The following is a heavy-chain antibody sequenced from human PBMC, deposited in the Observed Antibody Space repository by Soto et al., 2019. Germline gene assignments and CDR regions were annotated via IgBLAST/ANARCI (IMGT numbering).Heavy chain of an antibody. Sequence: QVQLQESGPGLVKPSQTLSLTCTVSGDSISSGGYYWSWIRQPPGKGLEWIGYVYYRGSTNYNPSLKSRVTISVDTSKNQFSLNLSSVTAAATAVYFCARGRGPAGSYWGQGTLVTVSS. CDR1: GDSISSGGYY. V-gene: IGHV4-30-4*01. J-gene: IGHJ4*02. CDR3: ARGRGPAGSY. CDR2: VYYRGST. D-gene: IGHD1-26*01.